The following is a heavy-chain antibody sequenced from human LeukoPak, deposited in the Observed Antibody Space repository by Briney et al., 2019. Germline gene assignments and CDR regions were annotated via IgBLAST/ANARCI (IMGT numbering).Heavy chain of an antibody. V-gene: IGHV4-34*01. J-gene: IGHJ5*02. Sequence: SETLSLTCAVYGGSFSGYYWSWIRQPPGKGLEWIGEINHSGSTNYNPSLKSRVTISVDTSKNQFSLKLSSVTAADTAVYYCARESSNDYNWFDPWGQGTLVTVSS. CDR2: INHSGST. CDR3: ARESSNDYNWFDP. D-gene: IGHD2-2*01. CDR1: GGSFSGYY.